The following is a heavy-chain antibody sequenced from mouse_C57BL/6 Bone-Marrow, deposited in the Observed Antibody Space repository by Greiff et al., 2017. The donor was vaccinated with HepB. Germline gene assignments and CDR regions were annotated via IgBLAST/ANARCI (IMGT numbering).Heavy chain of an antibody. CDR3: ARGYYYGSSLYFDY. CDR1: GFNIKNPY. Sequence: VQLQQSVAELVRPGASVKLSCTASGFNIKNPYMHWVKQRPEQGLEWIGRIDPANGNTKYAPKFQGKATITADTSSNTAYLQLSSLTSEDTAIYYCARGYYYGSSLYFDYWGQGTTLTVSS. J-gene: IGHJ2*01. CDR2: IDPANGNT. V-gene: IGHV14-3*01. D-gene: IGHD1-1*01.